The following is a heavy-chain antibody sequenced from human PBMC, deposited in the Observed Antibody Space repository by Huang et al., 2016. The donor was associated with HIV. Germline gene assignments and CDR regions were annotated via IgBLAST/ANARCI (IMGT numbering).Heavy chain of an antibody. J-gene: IGHJ4*02. D-gene: IGHD2-15*01. Sequence: QVQLVESGGGVVQPGGSLRLSCATSGFTFSSYGMHWVRQAPGRGLEWVAFIQDDGTKKYYADSVKGRFNISRDNSKNMLHLQMNNLRVEDTAAYFCAKVTLGFDYWGQGTWVTVSS. CDR1: GFTFSSYG. CDR3: AKVTLGFDY. V-gene: IGHV3-30*02. CDR2: IQDDGTKK.